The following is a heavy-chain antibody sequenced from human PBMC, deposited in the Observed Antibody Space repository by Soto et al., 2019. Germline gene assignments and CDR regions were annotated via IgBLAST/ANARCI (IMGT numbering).Heavy chain of an antibody. V-gene: IGHV3-30-3*01. CDR2: ISYDGSNK. CDR3: ARPYYDSSGYYGESPTFDY. D-gene: IGHD3-22*01. J-gene: IGHJ4*02. Sequence: QVQLVESGGGVVQPGRSLRLSCAASGFTFSSYAMHWVRQAPGKGLEWVAVISYDGSNKYYADSVKGRFTISRDNSKKRLYXQMNSLRAEDTAVYYCARPYYDSSGYYGESPTFDYWGQGTLVTVSS. CDR1: GFTFSSYA.